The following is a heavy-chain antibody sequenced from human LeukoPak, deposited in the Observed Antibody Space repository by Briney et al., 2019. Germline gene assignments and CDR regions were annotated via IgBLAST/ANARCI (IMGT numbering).Heavy chain of an antibody. CDR1: GGSFSGYY. J-gene: IGHJ4*02. Sequence: SETLSLTCAVYGGSFSGYYWTWIRQPPGKGLEWIGEINHSGSTNYNPSLKSRVTISVDTSKNQFSLKLSSVTAADTAVYYCARSHSIWTSFDYWGQGTLVTVSS. CDR3: ARSHSIWTSFDY. V-gene: IGHV4-34*01. CDR2: INHSGST. D-gene: IGHD3/OR15-3a*01.